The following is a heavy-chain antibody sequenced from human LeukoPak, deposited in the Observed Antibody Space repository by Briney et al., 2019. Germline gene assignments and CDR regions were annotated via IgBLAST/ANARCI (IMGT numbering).Heavy chain of an antibody. CDR1: GYTLTDYY. CDR2: INPNSGGS. D-gene: IGHD3-22*01. CDR3: ARTYYDSRGYYYFDY. J-gene: IGHJ4*02. V-gene: IGHV1-2*02. Sequence: ASVKVSCKASGYTLTDYYLHWVRQAPGQGLEWMGWINPNSGGSSYAQKFRGRVTMTRDASISTAYMELTRLWSDDTAIYYCARTYYDSRGYYYFDYWGQGAPVIVSS.